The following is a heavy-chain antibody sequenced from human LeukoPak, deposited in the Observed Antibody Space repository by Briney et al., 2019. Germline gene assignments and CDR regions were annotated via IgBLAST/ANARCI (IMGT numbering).Heavy chain of an antibody. CDR1: GFNFRSFA. V-gene: IGHV3-23*01. Sequence: GGSLRLSCAASGFNFRSFAMTWVRQAPGKGLEWVSSISVSGATTYYGDSVKGRFTISRDNAKNSLYLQMNSLRAEDTAVYYCASYQLPDDYWGQGTLVTVSS. CDR2: ISVSGATT. J-gene: IGHJ4*02. D-gene: IGHD2-2*01. CDR3: ASYQLPDDY.